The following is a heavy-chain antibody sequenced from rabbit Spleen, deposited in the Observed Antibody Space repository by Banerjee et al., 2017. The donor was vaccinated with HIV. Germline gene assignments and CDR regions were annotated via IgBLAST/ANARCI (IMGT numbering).Heavy chain of an antibody. CDR2: IYTGSSGST. V-gene: IGHV1S45*01. D-gene: IGHD2-1*01. J-gene: IGHJ3*01. CDR1: GFSFGSNYW. CDR3: ARDINNGGLWVSHLDL. Sequence: QEQLVESGGGLVQPEGSLTLTCTASGFSFGSNYWICWVRQAPGKGLEWIACIYTGSSGSTYYASWAKGRFTISKTSSTTVTLQMTSLTAADTATYFCARDINNGGLWVSHLDLWGQGTLVTVS.